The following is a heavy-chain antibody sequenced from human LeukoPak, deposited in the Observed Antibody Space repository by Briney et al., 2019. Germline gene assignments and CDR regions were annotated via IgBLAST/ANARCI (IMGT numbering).Heavy chain of an antibody. Sequence: GGSLRLSCAASGFTVSTNYMSWVRQAPGKGLEWVSVIYSGDNTYYADSVKGRFTISRDIPKNTLYLQMNSLRTEDTAVYYCAEGGISAAGDFDYWGQGTLVTVSS. V-gene: IGHV3-66*01. CDR1: GFTVSTNY. D-gene: IGHD6-13*01. CDR2: IYSGDNT. CDR3: AEGGISAAGDFDY. J-gene: IGHJ4*02.